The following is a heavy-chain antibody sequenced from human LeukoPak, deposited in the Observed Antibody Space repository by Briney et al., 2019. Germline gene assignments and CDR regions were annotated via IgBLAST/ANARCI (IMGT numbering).Heavy chain of an antibody. V-gene: IGHV1-69*02. CDR3: ARVNNWNDGYYFDY. CDR2: IIPILGIA. Sequence: GSSVKVSCKASGGTFSSYTISWVRQAPGQGLEWMGRIIPILGIANYAQKFQGRVTITADESTSTAYMELSSLRSEDTAVYYCARVNNWNDGYYFDYWGQGTLVTVSS. CDR1: GGTFSSYT. D-gene: IGHD1-1*01. J-gene: IGHJ4*02.